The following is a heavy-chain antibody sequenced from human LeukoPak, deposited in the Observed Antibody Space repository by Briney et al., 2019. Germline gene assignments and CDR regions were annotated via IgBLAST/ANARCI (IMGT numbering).Heavy chain of an antibody. CDR2: IYPGDSDT. J-gene: IGHJ4*02. D-gene: IGHD3-22*01. Sequence: GASLKISCKGSGYSFTSYWIGWVRQMPGKGLEWMGIIYPGDSDTRYSPSFQGQVTISADKSISTAYLQWSSLKASDTAMYYCATQSYYYDSSGYIPFSYWGQGTLVTVSS. V-gene: IGHV5-51*01. CDR1: GYSFTSYW. CDR3: ATQSYYYDSSGYIPFSY.